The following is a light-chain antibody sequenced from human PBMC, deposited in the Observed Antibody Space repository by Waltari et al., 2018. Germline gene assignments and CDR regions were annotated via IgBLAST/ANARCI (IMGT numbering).Light chain of an antibody. CDR3: QQYNSYHIFT. J-gene: IGKJ3*01. CDR1: PNINSW. CDR2: KAS. Sequence: DIQMTQSPSTLSASVGDRVTITCRASPNINSWLAWYQQKPGKAPKLLIYKASSLETGVPSRFSGSESGTEFTLTINSLQPDDFATYYCQQYNSYHIFTFGPGTKVEI. V-gene: IGKV1-5*03.